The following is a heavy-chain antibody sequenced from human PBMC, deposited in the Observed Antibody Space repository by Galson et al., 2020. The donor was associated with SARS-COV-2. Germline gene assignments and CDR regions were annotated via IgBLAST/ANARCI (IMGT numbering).Heavy chain of an antibody. CDR1: GGSISSSYW. CDR3: VGTVYCSGGSCTNNWLDP. Sequence: ASETLSLTCAVSGGSISSSYWWSWVRQPPGKGLEWTGEVFHTGSTNYNPSPKSRVPMSVDKSKDQFSLNLDSVTAADTAVYFCVGTVYCSGGSCTNNWLDPWGQGALVTVSS. CDR2: VFHTGST. J-gene: IGHJ5*02. D-gene: IGHD2-15*01. V-gene: IGHV4-4*02.